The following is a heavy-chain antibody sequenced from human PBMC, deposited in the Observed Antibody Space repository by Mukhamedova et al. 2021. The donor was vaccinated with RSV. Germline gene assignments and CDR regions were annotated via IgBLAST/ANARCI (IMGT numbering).Heavy chain of an antibody. V-gene: IGHV1-18*01. D-gene: IGHD6-13*01. CDR3: ARAGKHSSSSLDS. J-gene: IGHJ5*01. Sequence: EYMGWNSAYNVNTNYAQRLQGRITMTRDTSTSTAYMELGSLTSADTAVYYCARAGKHSSSSLDSWGQRTLLTVSS. CDR2: NSAYNVNT.